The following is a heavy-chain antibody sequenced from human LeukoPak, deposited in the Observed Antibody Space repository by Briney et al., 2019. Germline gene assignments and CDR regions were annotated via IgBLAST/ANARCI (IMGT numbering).Heavy chain of an antibody. CDR2: LTGDGNT. Sequence: PGGSLRLSCAASGFTFTSYAMSWVRQAPGKGLEWVSVLTGDGNTYYADSVKGRFTISRDNSKNTLYLQMNSLRAEDTAVYYCAKEPGYFSRTRYFDYWGQGTLVTVSS. CDR3: AKEPGYFSRTRYFDY. CDR1: GFTFTSYA. D-gene: IGHD2-2*01. J-gene: IGHJ4*02. V-gene: IGHV3-23*01.